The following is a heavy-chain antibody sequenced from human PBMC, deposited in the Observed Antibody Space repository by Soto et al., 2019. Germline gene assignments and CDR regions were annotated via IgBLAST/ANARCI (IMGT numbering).Heavy chain of an antibody. CDR3: ARDLVAAMVFDY. V-gene: IGHV4-31*03. Sequence: QVQLQESGPGLVKPSQTQSLTCTVSGGSISSGGYYWSWISQHPGKGLEWIGYIYYSGSTYYNPFLKSRVTIAVATSKNQFSLKLSSVTAADTAVYYCARDLVAAMVFDYWGQGTLFTVSS. D-gene: IGHD2-15*01. CDR2: IYYSGST. CDR1: GGSISSGGYY. J-gene: IGHJ4*02.